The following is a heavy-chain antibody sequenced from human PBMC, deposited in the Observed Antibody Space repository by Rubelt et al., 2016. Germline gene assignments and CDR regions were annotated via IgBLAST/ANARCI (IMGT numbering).Heavy chain of an antibody. Sequence: QVQLQQWGAGLLKPSETLSLTCAVYGGSLSGYYWAWIRQPPGKGLEWIGEINHRGSTDYDPSLKGRVTISIDTSKNEFTLKLKSVTAADTAVYYCARVTYTGNYGRGWFDPWGQGTLVTVSS. J-gene: IGHJ5*02. V-gene: IGHV4-34*01. CDR3: ARVTYTGNYGRGWFDP. CDR2: INHRGST. D-gene: IGHD1-1*01. CDR1: GGSLSGYY.